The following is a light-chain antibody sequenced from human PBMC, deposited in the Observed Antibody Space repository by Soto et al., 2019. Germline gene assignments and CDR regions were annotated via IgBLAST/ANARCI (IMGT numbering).Light chain of an antibody. CDR1: QSISSW. CDR2: DAS. V-gene: IGKV1-5*01. J-gene: IGKJ1*01. Sequence: DIQMTQSPSTLSASVGGRVTITCLASQSISSWLAWYQQKPGKAPKLLIYDASSLESGVPSRFSGSGSGTEFTLTISSLQPDDFATYYCQQYNDYVGTFGQGTKVDIK. CDR3: QQYNDYVGT.